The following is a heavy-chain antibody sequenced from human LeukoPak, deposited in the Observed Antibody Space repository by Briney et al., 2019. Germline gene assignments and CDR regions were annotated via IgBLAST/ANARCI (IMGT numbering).Heavy chain of an antibody. CDR3: ARSSGWYLTGGSYFDY. D-gene: IGHD6-19*01. Sequence: GGSLRLSCAASGFTFSSYAMHWVRQAPGKGLEWVAVISYDGSNKYYADSVKGRFTISRDNSKNTLYLQMNSLRAEDTAVYYCARSSGWYLTGGSYFDYWGQGTLVTVSS. CDR1: GFTFSSYA. J-gene: IGHJ4*02. CDR2: ISYDGSNK. V-gene: IGHV3-30-3*01.